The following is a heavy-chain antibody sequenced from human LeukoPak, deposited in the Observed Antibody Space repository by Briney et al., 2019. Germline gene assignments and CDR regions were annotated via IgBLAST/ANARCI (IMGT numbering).Heavy chain of an antibody. Sequence: SETLSLTCAVDGCSFDAYSWTWIRPPPGKGLEWIGEVYHSGHTNSNPSLRRRVTISIDKPKNQFSVNLTSVTAADTAIYYCARGFTVTSSLHDLDFWGRGTLVSVSS. CDR3: ARGFTVTSSLHDLDF. CDR2: VYHSGHT. D-gene: IGHD4-17*01. V-gene: IGHV4-34*01. J-gene: IGHJ1*01. CDR1: GCSFDAYS.